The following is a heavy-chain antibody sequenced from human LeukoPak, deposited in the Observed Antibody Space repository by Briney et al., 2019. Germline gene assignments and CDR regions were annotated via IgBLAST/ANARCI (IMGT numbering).Heavy chain of an antibody. J-gene: IGHJ4*02. CDR2: INHSGST. CDR1: GGSFSGYY. Sequence: SETLSLTCAVYGGSFSGYYWSWIRQPPGKGLEWIGEINHSGSTNYNPSLRSRVTISVDTSKNQFSLKLSSVTAADTAVYYCARGKYYYDSSGYYRYDYWGQGTLVTVSS. CDR3: ARGKYYYDSSGYYRYDY. D-gene: IGHD3-22*01. V-gene: IGHV4-34*01.